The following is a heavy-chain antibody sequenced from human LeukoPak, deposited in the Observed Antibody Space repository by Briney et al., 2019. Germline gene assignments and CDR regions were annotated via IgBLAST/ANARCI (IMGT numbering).Heavy chain of an antibody. J-gene: IGHJ4*02. D-gene: IGHD3-22*01. CDR1: GGSISSYY. CDR2: IYTSGST. CDR3: ARDRYYYDSSGYYWLFDY. V-gene: IGHV4-4*07. Sequence: SETLSLTCTVSGGSISSYYWSWIRQPAGKGLEWIGRIYTSGSTNYNPSLKSRVTMSVDTSKNQFSLKLSSVTAADTAVYYCARDRYYYDSSGYYWLFDYWGQGTLVTVSS.